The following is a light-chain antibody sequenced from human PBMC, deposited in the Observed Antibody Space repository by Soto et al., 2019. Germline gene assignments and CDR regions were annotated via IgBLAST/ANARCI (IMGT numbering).Light chain of an antibody. J-gene: IGKJ1*01. Sequence: DIQMTQSPSTLPASVGDRVTITCRASQGISSYLAWYQQKPGKAPKLLIYAASTLQSGVPSRFSGSGSGTDFTLTISCLQSEDFATYYCQQYYSYPQTFGQGTKVDIK. CDR3: QQYYSYPQT. CDR2: AAS. V-gene: IGKV1-9*01. CDR1: QGISSY.